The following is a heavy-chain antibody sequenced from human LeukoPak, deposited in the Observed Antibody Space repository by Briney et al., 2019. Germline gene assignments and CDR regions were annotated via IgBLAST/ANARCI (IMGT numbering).Heavy chain of an antibody. D-gene: IGHD1-26*01. Sequence: PGGSLRLSCAASGFTFDDYGMSWVRQAPGKGLEWVSGINWNGGSTGYADSVKGRFTISRDNAKNSLYLQMNSLRAEDTAVYYCARAKRPRGSGSYYYYYYMDVWGKGTTVTISS. CDR1: GFTFDDYG. J-gene: IGHJ6*03. CDR3: ARAKRPRGSGSYYYYYYMDV. V-gene: IGHV3-20*04. CDR2: INWNGGST.